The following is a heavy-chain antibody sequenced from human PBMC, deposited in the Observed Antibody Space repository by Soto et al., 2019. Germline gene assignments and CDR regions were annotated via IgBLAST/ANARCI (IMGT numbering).Heavy chain of an antibody. D-gene: IGHD3-3*01. Sequence: ASVKVSCKASGYTFTSYFISWVRQAPGQGLEWMGWISAYNGNTNYAQKLQGRVTMTTDTSTSTAYMELRSLRSDDTAVYYCARDETIFGVVDAFYIWGQGTMVTVSS. CDR2: ISAYNGNT. CDR3: ARDETIFGVVDAFYI. V-gene: IGHV1-18*01. CDR1: GYTFTSYF. J-gene: IGHJ3*02.